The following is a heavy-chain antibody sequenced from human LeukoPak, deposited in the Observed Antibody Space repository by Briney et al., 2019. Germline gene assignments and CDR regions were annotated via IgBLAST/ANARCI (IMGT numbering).Heavy chain of an antibody. V-gene: IGHV1-69*13. CDR2: IIPIFGTA. D-gene: IGHD2-2*01. J-gene: IGHJ4*02. CDR3: ASPRRYCSSTSCPPFDY. CDR1: GGTFSSHA. Sequence: SVKVSCKASGGTFSSHAISWVRQAPGQGLEWMGGIIPIFGTANYAQKFQGRVTITADESTSTAYMELSSLRSEDTAVYYCASPRRYCSSTSCPPFDYWGQGTLVTVSS.